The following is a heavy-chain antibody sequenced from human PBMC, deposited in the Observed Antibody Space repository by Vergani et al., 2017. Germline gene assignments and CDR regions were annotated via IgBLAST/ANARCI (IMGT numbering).Heavy chain of an antibody. CDR2: SRNKANSYST. CDR3: TSCLTYSSSRYDAFDI. J-gene: IGHJ3*02. V-gene: IGHV3-72*01. CDR1: GFTFSDHY. D-gene: IGHD6-13*01. Sequence: EVQLVESGGGLVQPGGSLRVSCAASGFTFSDHYIDWVRQAPGKGLEWVGRSRNKANSYSTEYAASVKGRFTISRDESRNSLYLQMNSLRTEDTAVYYCTSCLTYSSSRYDAFDIWGQG.